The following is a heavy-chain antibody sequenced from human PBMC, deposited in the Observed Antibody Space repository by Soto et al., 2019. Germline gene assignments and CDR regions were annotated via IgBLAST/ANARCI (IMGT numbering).Heavy chain of an antibody. J-gene: IGHJ3*02. CDR2: IHHSGST. D-gene: IGHD3-3*01. CDR3: AGHANYDFWSGYLGTQDALDI. Sequence: SETLSLTCTVSGGSIRSYYWSYIRQPPGKRLEWIGYIHHSGSTNYNPSLKSRVTISVDTSRNMFSLKLSSVTAADTAVYYCAGHANYDFWSGYLGTQDALDIWGQGTMVTVSS. CDR1: GGSIRSYY. V-gene: IGHV4-59*08.